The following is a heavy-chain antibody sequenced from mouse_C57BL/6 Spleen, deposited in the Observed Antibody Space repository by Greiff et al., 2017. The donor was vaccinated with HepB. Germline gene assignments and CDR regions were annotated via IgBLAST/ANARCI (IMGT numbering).Heavy chain of an antibody. V-gene: IGHV1-76*01. Sequence: VQLQQSGAELVRPGASVKLSCKASGYTFTDYYINWVKQRPGQGLEWIARIYPGSGNTYYNEKFKGKATLTAEKSSSTAYMQLSSLTSEDSAVYFLAAYYYGSSSPFAYWGQGTLVTVSA. D-gene: IGHD1-1*01. J-gene: IGHJ3*01. CDR2: IYPGSGNT. CDR3: AAYYYGSSSPFAY. CDR1: GYTFTDYY.